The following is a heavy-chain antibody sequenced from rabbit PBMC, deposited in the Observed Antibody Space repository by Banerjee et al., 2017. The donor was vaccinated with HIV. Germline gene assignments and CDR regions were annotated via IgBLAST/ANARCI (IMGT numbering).Heavy chain of an antibody. CDR1: GIDFSSSYW. V-gene: IGHV1S45*01. J-gene: IGHJ3*01. Sequence: QQQLEESGGGLVKPGGTLTLTCKAPGIDFSSSYWMCWVRQAPGKGLELIACIYISSGSTYYASWAKGRFTISKTSSTTVTLQMTSLTAADTATYFCTRYTGSTYDIAITRLDLWGQGTLVTVS. CDR2: IYISSGST. D-gene: IGHD8-1*01. CDR3: TRYTGSTYDIAITRLDL.